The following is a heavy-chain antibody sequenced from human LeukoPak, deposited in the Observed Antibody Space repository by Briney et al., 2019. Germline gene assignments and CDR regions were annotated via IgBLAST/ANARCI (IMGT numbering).Heavy chain of an antibody. CDR2: ISSSSNYI. CDR1: RFIFSTYS. Sequence: GESLRLSCAASRFIFSTYSMHWVRQAPGKGLEWVSSISSSSNYIYYEDSLKGRFTISRDNAKNSLYLQMNSLRADDTAVYYCATLSLVDYWGQGTLVTVSS. CDR3: ATLSLVDY. V-gene: IGHV3-21*01. J-gene: IGHJ4*02.